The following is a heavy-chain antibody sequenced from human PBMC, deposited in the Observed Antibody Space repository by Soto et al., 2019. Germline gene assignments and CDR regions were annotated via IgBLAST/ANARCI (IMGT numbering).Heavy chain of an antibody. J-gene: IGHJ6*02. CDR1: GFTFSSYA. V-gene: IGHV3-23*01. Sequence: GGSLRLSCAASGFTFSSYAMSWVRQAPGKGLEWVSAISGSGGSTYYADSVKGRFTISRDNSKNTLYLQMNSLRAEDTAVYYCARGQWLSALYYYGMDVWGQGTTGNVS. D-gene: IGHD6-19*01. CDR3: ARGQWLSALYYYGMDV. CDR2: ISGSGGST.